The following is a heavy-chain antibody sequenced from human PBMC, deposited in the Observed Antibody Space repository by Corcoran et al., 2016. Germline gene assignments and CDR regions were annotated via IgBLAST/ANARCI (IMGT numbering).Heavy chain of an antibody. CDR3: ERGWGYSYGQFDY. D-gene: IGHD5-18*01. CDR1: GGTIKTNNYY. J-gene: IGHJ4*02. V-gene: IGHV4-39*07. Sequence: QLQLQESGPGLVKHSETLSLICTVSGGTIKTNNYYWGWIRQPPGKGLEWIGSVSYSGGAYYNPSLKSGVAISLDTSKNQFSLKLNSVTAADTAIYYCERGWGYSYGQFDYWGQGTLVTASS. CDR2: VSYSGGA.